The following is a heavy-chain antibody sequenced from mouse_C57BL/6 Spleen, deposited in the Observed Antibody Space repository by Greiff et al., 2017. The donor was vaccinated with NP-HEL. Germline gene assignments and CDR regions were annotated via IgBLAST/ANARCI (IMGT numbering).Heavy chain of an antibody. J-gene: IGHJ1*03. V-gene: IGHV5-9*01. CDR1: GFTFSSYT. D-gene: IGHD1-1*01. CDR3: ARQTYYGSSYGYFDV. CDR2: ISGGGGNT. Sequence: EVQLVESGGGLVKPGGSLKLSCAASGFTFSSYTMSWVRQTPEKRLEWVATISGGGGNTYYPDSVKGRFTIARDNAKNTLYLQMSSLRSEDTALYYCARQTYYGSSYGYFDVWGTGTTVTVSS.